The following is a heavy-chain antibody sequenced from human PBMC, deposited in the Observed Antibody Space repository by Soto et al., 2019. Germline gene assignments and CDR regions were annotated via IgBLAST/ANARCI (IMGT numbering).Heavy chain of an antibody. J-gene: IGHJ4*02. CDR2: ISYDGSNK. D-gene: IGHD6-6*01. Sequence: SLRLSCAASGFTFSSYAMHWVRQAPGKGLEWVAVISYDGSNKYYADSVKGRFTISRDNSKNTLYLQMNSLRAEDTAVYYCARDPEPNPSSSSELDYWGQGTLVTVSS. CDR1: GFTFSSYA. CDR3: ARDPEPNPSSSSELDY. V-gene: IGHV3-30-3*01.